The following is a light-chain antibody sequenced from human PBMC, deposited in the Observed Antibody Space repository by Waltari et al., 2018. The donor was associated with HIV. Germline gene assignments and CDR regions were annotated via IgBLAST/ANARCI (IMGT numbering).Light chain of an antibody. CDR3: RSYAGSNKLV. Sequence: QSALTQPPSASGSPGQSVTIPCTGTSSDVGGYNYVSWYQQHPGNAPKRIFNEVNERPSGVPGRFSGAKSGKTASLTVSGLQGEDEADYYCRSYAGSNKLVFGGGTKLTVV. J-gene: IGLJ2*01. V-gene: IGLV2-8*01. CDR2: EVN. CDR1: SSDVGGYNY.